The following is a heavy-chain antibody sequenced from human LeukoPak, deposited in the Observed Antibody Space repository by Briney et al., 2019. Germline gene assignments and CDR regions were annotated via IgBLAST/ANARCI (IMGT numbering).Heavy chain of an antibody. CDR3: ATDRIPSHSGLSFDY. CDR1: GYTFTSYG. D-gene: IGHD2-2*01. V-gene: IGHV1-18*01. Sequence: GASVTVSCKASGYTFTSYGISWVRQAPGQGLEWMGWISAYNGNTNYAQKLQGRVTMTTDTYTSTAYMELRSLRSADTAVYYCATDRIPSHSGLSFDYWGQGTLVTVSS. J-gene: IGHJ4*02. CDR2: ISAYNGNT.